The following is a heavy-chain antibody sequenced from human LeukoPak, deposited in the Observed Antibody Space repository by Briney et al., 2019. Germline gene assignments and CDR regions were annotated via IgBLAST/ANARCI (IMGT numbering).Heavy chain of an antibody. Sequence: PSETLTLTCTVSGGSISSYYWSWIRQPPGKGLEWIGYIYYSGSTNYNPSLKSRVTISVDTSKNQFSQKLSSVTAADTAVYYCARVNMVRGKYMDVWGKGTTVTISS. V-gene: IGHV4-59*01. CDR2: IYYSGST. J-gene: IGHJ6*03. CDR3: ARVNMVRGKYMDV. D-gene: IGHD3-10*01. CDR1: GGSISSYY.